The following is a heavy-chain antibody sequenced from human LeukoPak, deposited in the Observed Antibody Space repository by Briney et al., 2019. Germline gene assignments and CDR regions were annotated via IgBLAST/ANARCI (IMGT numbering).Heavy chain of an antibody. J-gene: IGHJ4*02. CDR1: GFTFSSYE. V-gene: IGHV3-48*03. D-gene: IGHD2-8*01. CDR3: GRGGLMVSKQSLDY. Sequence: QPGGSLRLSCAASGFTFSSYEMNWVRQAPGKGLEWVSYISSGVSTKYYADSVKGRFTVSRDNAKSSLYLQMNSLRAEDTAVYYCGRGGLMVSKQSLDYWGQGTLVTVSS. CDR2: ISSGVSTK.